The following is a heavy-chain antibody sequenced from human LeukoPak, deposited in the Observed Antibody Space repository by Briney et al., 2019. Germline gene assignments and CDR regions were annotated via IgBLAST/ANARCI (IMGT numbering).Heavy chain of an antibody. Sequence: GRSLRLSCAASGFTFSSYAMHWVRQAPGKGLEWVAVISYDGSNKYYADSVKGRFTISRDNSKNTLYLQMNNLRAEDTAVYYCAREAYADCSSTSCYNLDYWGQGTLVTVSS. CDR1: GFTFSSYA. D-gene: IGHD2-2*02. CDR3: AREAYADCSSTSCYNLDY. V-gene: IGHV3-30-3*01. J-gene: IGHJ4*02. CDR2: ISYDGSNK.